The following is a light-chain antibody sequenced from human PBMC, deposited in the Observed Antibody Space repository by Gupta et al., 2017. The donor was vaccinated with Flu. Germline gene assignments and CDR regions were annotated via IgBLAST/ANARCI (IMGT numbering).Light chain of an antibody. CDR2: DAS. CDR3: QQRSNWLIT. V-gene: IGKV3-11*01. CDR1: QSVSSY. J-gene: IGKJ4*01. Sequence: EIVLTQSPATLSLSPGERATLPCRASQSVSSYLAWYQQKPGQAPRLLIYDASNRATGIPARFSGSGSGTDFTLTISSLEPEDFAVYYCQQRSNWLITFGGGTKVEIK.